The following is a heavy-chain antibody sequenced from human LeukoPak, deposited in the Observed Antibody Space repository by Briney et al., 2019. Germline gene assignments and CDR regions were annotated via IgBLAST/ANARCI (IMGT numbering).Heavy chain of an antibody. J-gene: IGHJ4*02. Sequence: GGSLRLSCVASGFTFSNYAMNWVRQVPGKGLEWVANIKYDGNEKYYVDSVKGRFTISRDNAKNSLYLQMNSLRAEDTAVFYCARGGTTFEHWGQGTLVTVSS. CDR1: GFTFSNYA. V-gene: IGHV3-7*01. CDR3: ARGGTTFEH. D-gene: IGHD1-1*01. CDR2: IKYDGNEK.